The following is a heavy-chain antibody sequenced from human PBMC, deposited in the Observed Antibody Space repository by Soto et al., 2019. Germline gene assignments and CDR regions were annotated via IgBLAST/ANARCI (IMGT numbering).Heavy chain of an antibody. J-gene: IGHJ4*02. CDR3: ARKVVAATPGYFDY. D-gene: IGHD2-15*01. V-gene: IGHV1-69*01. CDR1: GGTFSSYA. Sequence: QVQLVQSGAEVKKPGSSVKVSCKASGGTFSSYAISWVRQAPGQGLEWMGGIIPIFGTANYAQKFQGRVTITAAESTSTSYMELSSLRSENTAVYYCARKVVAATPGYFDYWGQGALVTVSS. CDR2: IIPIFGTA.